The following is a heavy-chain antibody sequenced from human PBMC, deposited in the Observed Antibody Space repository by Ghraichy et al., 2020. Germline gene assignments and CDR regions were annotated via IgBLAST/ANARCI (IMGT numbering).Heavy chain of an antibody. V-gene: IGHV3-53*01. J-gene: IGHJ6*02. CDR1: GFTISGNY. D-gene: IGHD6-13*01. CDR2: TYSGGST. CDR3: ARDLGSTWYGTGLDV. Sequence: SCAASGFTISGNYISWVRQAPGKGLEWVSITYSGGSTYFVDSVKGRFTISRDNSKNTLYLQMNSLRVEDTAVYYCARDLGSTWYGTGLDVWGQGTTVTVS.